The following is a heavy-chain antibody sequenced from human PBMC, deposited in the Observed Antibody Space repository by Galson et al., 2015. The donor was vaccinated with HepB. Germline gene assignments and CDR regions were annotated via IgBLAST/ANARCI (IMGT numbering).Heavy chain of an antibody. CDR2: ISMSGGST. J-gene: IGHJ4*02. Sequence: SLRLGGAGSGGSFRRLGMTWVRQAAGKGLECVAAISMSGGSTDYADSVKGRFTISRDNSSNMLYLQMNNLRVEDTAVYYCARGTTSIDYWGQGTQVSVSS. D-gene: IGHD1-1*01. CDR3: ARGTTSIDY. CDR1: GGSFRRLG. V-gene: IGHV3-23*01.